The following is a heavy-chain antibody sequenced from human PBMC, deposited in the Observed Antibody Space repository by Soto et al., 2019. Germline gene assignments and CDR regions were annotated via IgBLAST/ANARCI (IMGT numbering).Heavy chain of an antibody. D-gene: IGHD3-22*01. Sequence: GGSLRLSCAASGFTFDDYGMSWVRQAPGKGLEWVSGINWNGGSTGYADSVKGRFTISRDNAKNSLYLQLNSLRAEDTALYHCARSQTMSPGAFDIWGQGTMVTVSS. J-gene: IGHJ3*02. CDR1: GFTFDDYG. V-gene: IGHV3-20*01. CDR2: INWNGGST. CDR3: ARSQTMSPGAFDI.